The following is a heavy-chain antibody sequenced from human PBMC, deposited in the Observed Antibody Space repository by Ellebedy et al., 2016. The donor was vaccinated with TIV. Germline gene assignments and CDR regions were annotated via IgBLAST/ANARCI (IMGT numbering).Heavy chain of an antibody. CDR2: IIPIFGTA. J-gene: IGHJ6*02. CDR1: GGTCSTYG. V-gene: IGHV1-69*06. Sequence: ASVKVSCKASGGTCSTYGINWVRQAPGQGLEWMGGIIPIFGTANYAQKFQGRVTITADKSTTTAYMELSSLRSEDTAVYYCARERELGGPDYGGSKSGYYYYGMDVWGQGTTVTVSS. D-gene: IGHD4-23*01. CDR3: ARERELGGPDYGGSKSGYYYYGMDV.